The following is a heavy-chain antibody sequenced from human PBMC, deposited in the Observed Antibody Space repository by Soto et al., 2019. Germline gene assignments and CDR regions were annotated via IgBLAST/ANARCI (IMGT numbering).Heavy chain of an antibody. CDR1: GGSISSYY. J-gene: IGHJ4*02. Sequence: SETLSLTCTVSGGSISSYYWSWIRQPPGKGLEWIGYIYYSGSTNYNPSLKSRVTISVDTSKNQFSLKLSSVTAADTAVYYCAREGPGDVAAAGTGYFDYWGQGTLVTLSS. D-gene: IGHD6-13*01. CDR3: AREGPGDVAAAGTGYFDY. CDR2: IYYSGST. V-gene: IGHV4-59*01.